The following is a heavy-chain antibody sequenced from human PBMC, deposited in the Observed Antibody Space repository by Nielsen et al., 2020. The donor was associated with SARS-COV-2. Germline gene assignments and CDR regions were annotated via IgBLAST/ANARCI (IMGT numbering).Heavy chain of an antibody. J-gene: IGHJ6*02. CDR2: IIPIFGTA. D-gene: IGHD2-15*01. Sequence: SVKVSCKASGYTFTSYAMHWVRQAPGQGLEWMGGIIPIFGTANYAQKFQGRVTITADKSTSTAYMELSSLRSEDTAVYYCAKAAVVAATQVHYYYYGMDVWGQGTTVTVSS. CDR3: AKAAVVAATQVHYYYYGMDV. V-gene: IGHV1-69*06. CDR1: GYTFTSYA.